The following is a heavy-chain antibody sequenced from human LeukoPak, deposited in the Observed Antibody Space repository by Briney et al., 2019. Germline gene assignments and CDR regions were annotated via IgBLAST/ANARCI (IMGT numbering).Heavy chain of an antibody. CDR2: INPNSGGT. Sequence: GTSVKVSCKASGYTFTGYYMHWVRQAPGQGLEWMGRINPNSGGTNYAQKFQGRVTMTRDTSISTAYMELSRLRSDDTAVYYCARDRDSSGYDYYYMDVWGKGTTVTVSS. D-gene: IGHD3-22*01. CDR1: GYTFTGYY. V-gene: IGHV1-2*06. CDR3: ARDRDSSGYDYYYMDV. J-gene: IGHJ6*03.